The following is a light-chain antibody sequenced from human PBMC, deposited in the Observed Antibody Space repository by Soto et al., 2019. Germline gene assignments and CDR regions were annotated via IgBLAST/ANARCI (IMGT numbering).Light chain of an antibody. CDR2: DAS. CDR3: QQYNPYST. CDR1: QNIRNW. J-gene: IGKJ5*01. V-gene: IGKV1-5*01. Sequence: IHMTQSPSTLSSAVRDSVTITCRASQNIRNWLAWYQQKPGKAPNPLIYDASSLKSGVPARFSGSGSGTEFTLTISSLQPDNFATYYCQQYNPYSTFGQGTRLENK.